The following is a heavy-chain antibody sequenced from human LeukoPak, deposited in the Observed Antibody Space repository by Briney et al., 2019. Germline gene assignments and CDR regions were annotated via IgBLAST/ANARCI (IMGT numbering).Heavy chain of an antibody. CDR3: ATDRPLYYYDSSGYYF. D-gene: IGHD3-22*01. CDR1: GGTFSSYA. CDR2: IIPIFGTA. Sequence: GASVKVSCKASGGTFSSYAISWVRQAPGQGLEWMGGIIPIFGTANYAQKFQGRVTMTEDTSTDTAYMELSSLRSEDTAVYYCATDRPLYYYDSSGYYFWGQGTLVTVSS. V-gene: IGHV1-69*06. J-gene: IGHJ4*02.